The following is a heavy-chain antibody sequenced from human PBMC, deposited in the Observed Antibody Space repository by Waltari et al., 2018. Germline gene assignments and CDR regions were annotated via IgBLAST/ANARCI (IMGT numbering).Heavy chain of an antibody. Sequence: EVQVEESGGGLVQPGGSLRLSCAASGITFRRYWMHWVRQAPGTGLGWVSRINSDGSTISYADSVKGRFTISRDNAKNTLYLQMNSLSAEDTAVYYCASAYYDILDWGQGTLVTVSS. CDR3: ASAYYDILD. J-gene: IGHJ4*02. CDR1: GITFRRYW. CDR2: INSDGSTI. D-gene: IGHD3-9*01. V-gene: IGHV3-74*01.